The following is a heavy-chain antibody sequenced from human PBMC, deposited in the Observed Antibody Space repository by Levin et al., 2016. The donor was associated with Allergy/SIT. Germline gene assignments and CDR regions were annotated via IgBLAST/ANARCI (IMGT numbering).Heavy chain of an antibody. CDR2: IYGDDDK. CDR1: GFSLTTGAVG. CDR3: VHETGLLGTGGFDP. D-gene: IGHD1-14*01. J-gene: IGHJ5*02. V-gene: IGHV2-5*02. Sequence: SGPTLVKPTQTLTLTCTFSGFSLTTGAVGVGWIRQAPGKAPEWLALIYGDDDKRYSPSLRSRLTITKDTSKSQVVLIMTNMDPVDTATYYCVHETGLLGTGGFDPWGQGALVTVSS.